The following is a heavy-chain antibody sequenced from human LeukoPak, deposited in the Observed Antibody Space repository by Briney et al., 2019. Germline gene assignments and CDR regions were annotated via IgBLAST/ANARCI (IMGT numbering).Heavy chain of an antibody. Sequence: PSETLSLTCTVSGGSISSYYWSWIRQPPGKGLEWIGYIYYGGSTNYNPSLKSRVTISVDTSKNQFSLKLSSVTAADTAVYYCARDRSTMVRGGKGYYYYYYMDVWGKGTTVTISS. CDR2: IYYGGST. CDR3: ARDRSTMVRGGKGYYYYYYMDV. D-gene: IGHD3-10*01. V-gene: IGHV4-59*01. CDR1: GGSISSYY. J-gene: IGHJ6*03.